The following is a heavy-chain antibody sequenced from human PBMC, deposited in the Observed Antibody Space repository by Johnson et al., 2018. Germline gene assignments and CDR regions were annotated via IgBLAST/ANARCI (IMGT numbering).Heavy chain of an antibody. CDR2: ISYDGSNK. V-gene: IGHV3-30*18. D-gene: IGHD6-13*01. Sequence: QVQLVESGGGVVQPGRSLRLSCAASGFTFSAYGIHWVRQAPGKGLEWVAVISYDGSNKYFEDSGKGRFTISSENSKNTLYLQMNSLGAEETAVYYCAKDWEIAAVGTGGYCHHWGQGTLVTVSS. CDR3: AKDWEIAAVGTGGYCHH. CDR1: GFTFSAYG. J-gene: IGHJ1*01.